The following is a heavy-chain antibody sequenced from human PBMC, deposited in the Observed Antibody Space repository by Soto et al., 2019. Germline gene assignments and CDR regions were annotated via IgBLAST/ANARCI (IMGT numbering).Heavy chain of an antibody. J-gene: IGHJ5*02. Sequence: QVPLVQSGAEVKKPGSSVKVSCKASGGTFSSYAISWVRQAPGQGLEWMGGIIPIFGTANYAQKFQGRVTITADESTSTAYMELSSLRSEDTAVYYCARHATYCSGGSCYSVFDPWGQGTLVTVSS. CDR2: IIPIFGTA. CDR3: ARHATYCSGGSCYSVFDP. D-gene: IGHD2-15*01. V-gene: IGHV1-69*01. CDR1: GGTFSSYA.